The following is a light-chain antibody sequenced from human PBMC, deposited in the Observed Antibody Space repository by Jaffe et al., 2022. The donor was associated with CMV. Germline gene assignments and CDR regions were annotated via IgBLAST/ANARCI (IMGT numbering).Light chain of an antibody. V-gene: IGLV3-19*01. J-gene: IGLJ2*01. CDR1: SLTTYY. CDR2: GKN. Sequence: SSELTQDPAVSVALGQTVTITCQGDSLTTYYAAWYRQKPGQAPALVIYGKNSRPSGIPDRFSGSNSGNTASLTITGAQAEDEADYYCHSRDDIGLFGGGTKLTVL. CDR3: HSRDDIGL.